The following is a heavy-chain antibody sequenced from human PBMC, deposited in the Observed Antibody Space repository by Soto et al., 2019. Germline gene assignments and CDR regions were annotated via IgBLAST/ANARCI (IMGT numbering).Heavy chain of an antibody. CDR3: TRDIQQWLVLAFDI. CDR1: GFTFGDYA. CDR2: IRSKAYGGTT. V-gene: IGHV3-49*03. J-gene: IGHJ3*02. D-gene: IGHD6-19*01. Sequence: QTLSLSCAASGFTFGDYAMSWFRQAPGKGLEWVGFIRSKAYGGTTEYAASVKGRFTISRDDSKSIAYLQMNSLKTEDTAVYYCTRDIQQWLVLAFDIWGQGTMVNVSS.